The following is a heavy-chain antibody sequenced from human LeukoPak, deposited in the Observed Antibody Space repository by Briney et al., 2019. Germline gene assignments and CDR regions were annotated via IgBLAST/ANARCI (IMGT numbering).Heavy chain of an antibody. J-gene: IGHJ6*02. CDR2: IWYDGSNK. D-gene: IGHD2-15*01. V-gene: IGHV3-33*08. CDR3: ARTPIRYCSGGSCYWYGMDV. Sequence: GGSLRLSCAASGFTSSAYWMHWVRQVPGKGLEWVAVIWYDGSNKYYADSVKGRFTISRDNSKNTLYLQMNSLRAEDTAVYYCARTPIRYCSGGSCYWYGMDVWGQGTTVTVSS. CDR1: GFTSSAYW.